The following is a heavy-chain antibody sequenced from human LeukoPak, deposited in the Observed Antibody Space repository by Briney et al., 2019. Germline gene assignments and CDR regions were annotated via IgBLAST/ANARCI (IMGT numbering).Heavy chain of an antibody. J-gene: IGHJ4*02. Sequence: SVKVSCKASGGTFSSYAISWVRQAPGQGLEWMGGIIPIFGTANYAQKFQGRVTITADESTSTAYMELSSLRSEDTAVYYCASATYYYDSSGYYYFDYWGQGTLVTVSS. CDR1: GGTFSSYA. CDR2: IIPIFGTA. CDR3: ASATYYYDSSGYYYFDY. D-gene: IGHD3-22*01. V-gene: IGHV1-69*13.